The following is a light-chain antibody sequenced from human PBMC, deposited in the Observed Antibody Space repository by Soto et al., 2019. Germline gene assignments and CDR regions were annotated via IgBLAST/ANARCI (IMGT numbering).Light chain of an antibody. CDR3: QSYDSSLSGSVV. J-gene: IGLJ2*01. Sequence: QSALTQPPSVSGAPGQRVTISCTGSSSNIGADFEVNWYQQLPGRAPKLLIYDNTNRASGVPDRFSGSKSGTSASLAITGLQAGDEADYYCQSYDSSLSGSVVFGGGTKVTVL. V-gene: IGLV1-40*01. CDR1: SSNIGADFE. CDR2: DNT.